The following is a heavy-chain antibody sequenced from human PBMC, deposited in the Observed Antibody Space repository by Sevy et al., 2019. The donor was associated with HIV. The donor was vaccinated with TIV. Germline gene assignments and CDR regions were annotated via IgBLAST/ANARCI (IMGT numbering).Heavy chain of an antibody. Sequence: SETMSLTCTVSGGSITSLYWNWIRQPPGKGLEWIANIYFNGHINYNPSLKSRVTLSLDTSKNQFSLRLSSVTAADTAMYYCAGENAWGRGYSWGQGTLVTVSS. J-gene: IGHJ4*02. CDR1: GGSITSLY. CDR3: AGENAWGRGYS. D-gene: IGHD1-26*01. CDR2: IYFNGHI. V-gene: IGHV4-59*08.